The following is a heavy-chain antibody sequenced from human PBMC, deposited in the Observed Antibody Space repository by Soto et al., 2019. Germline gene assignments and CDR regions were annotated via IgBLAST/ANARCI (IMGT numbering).Heavy chain of an antibody. V-gene: IGHV3-74*03. CDR2: INGDGTDT. CDR3: AREVGRGSGSYYLDY. D-gene: IGHD3-16*01. CDR1: GFTFSMYW. Sequence: EVQLVESGGGLVQPGGSLRLSCAASGFTFSMYWMHRVRQAPGKGLLWASRINGDGTDTTYADSVKGRFTISRDNAKNTGYLQMNGVRAEDTAVYYCAREVGRGSGSYYLDYWGQEPWSPSPQ. J-gene: IGHJ4*01.